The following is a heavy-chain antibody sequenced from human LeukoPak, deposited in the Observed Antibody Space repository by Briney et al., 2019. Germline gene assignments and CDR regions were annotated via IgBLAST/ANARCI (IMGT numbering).Heavy chain of an antibody. D-gene: IGHD3-9*01. J-gene: IGHJ4*02. CDR3: TTDRYYDTLTGYYDY. CDR2: IKSKTDGGTT. V-gene: IGHV3-15*01. Sequence: PGGSLRLSCAASGFTFSNAWMSWVRQAPGKGLEWVGRIKSKTDGGTTDYAAPVKGRFTISRDDSKNTLYLQMNSLKTEDTAVYYCTTDRYYDTLTGYYDYWGQGTLVTVSS. CDR1: GFTFSNAW.